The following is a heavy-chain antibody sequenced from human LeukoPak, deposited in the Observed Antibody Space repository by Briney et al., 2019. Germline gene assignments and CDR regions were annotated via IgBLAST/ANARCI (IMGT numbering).Heavy chain of an antibody. Sequence: SVKVSCKASGGTFSSYAISWVRQAPGQGLEWMGRIIPILGIANYAQKFQGRVTITADKSTSTAYMELSSLRSEDTAVYYCARDRYCSGGSCVYYYYGMDVWGQGTRVTVSS. J-gene: IGHJ6*02. CDR3: ARDRYCSGGSCVYYYYGMDV. CDR1: GGTFSSYA. CDR2: IIPILGIA. D-gene: IGHD2-15*01. V-gene: IGHV1-69*04.